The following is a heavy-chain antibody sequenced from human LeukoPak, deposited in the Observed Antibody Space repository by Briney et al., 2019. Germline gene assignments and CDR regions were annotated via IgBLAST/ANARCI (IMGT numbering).Heavy chain of an antibody. Sequence: GESLKISCKGSGYSFTSYWIGWVRQMPGKGLEWMGIIYPGDSDTRYSPSFQGQVTISADKSISTAYLQWNSLRVEDTAVYYCARPSNEGQWLVGQGVDYWGQGTLVTVSS. D-gene: IGHD6-19*01. CDR2: IYPGDSDT. J-gene: IGHJ4*02. CDR3: ARPSNEGQWLVGQGVDY. CDR1: GYSFTSYW. V-gene: IGHV5-51*01.